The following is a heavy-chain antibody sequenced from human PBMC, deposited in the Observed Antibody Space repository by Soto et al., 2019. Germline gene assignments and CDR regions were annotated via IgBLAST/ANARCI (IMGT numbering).Heavy chain of an antibody. Sequence: QVQLQESGPGLVKPSQTLSLTCTVSGGSISSGGYYWSWIRQHPGKGLEWIGYIYYSGSTYYNPSLKSRVTISVDTSKNQFSLKLSSVTAADTAVYYCAGELGDYYDSRGFDLWGRGTLVTVSS. CDR3: AGELGDYYDSRGFDL. CDR1: GGSISSGGYY. J-gene: IGHJ2*01. V-gene: IGHV4-31*03. D-gene: IGHD3-22*01. CDR2: IYYSGST.